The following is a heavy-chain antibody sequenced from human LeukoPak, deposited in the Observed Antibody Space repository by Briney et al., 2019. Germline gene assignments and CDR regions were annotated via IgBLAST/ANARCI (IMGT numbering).Heavy chain of an antibody. CDR1: GFRFDSFY. J-gene: IGHJ4*02. Sequence: KPGGSLRLSCAASGFRFDSFYMGWIRQVPGKGLDYIAFISASGAVPYYAEFVKGRFTISRDNAKNSVSLQMNSLSADDTAVYYCARSLIVASEDYWGQGTLVTVSS. V-gene: IGHV3-11*04. D-gene: IGHD3-22*01. CDR3: ARSLIVASEDY. CDR2: ISASGAVP.